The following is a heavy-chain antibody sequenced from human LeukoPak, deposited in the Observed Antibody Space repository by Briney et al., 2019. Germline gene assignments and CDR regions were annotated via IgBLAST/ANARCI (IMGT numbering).Heavy chain of an antibody. D-gene: IGHD1-26*01. CDR2: ISWNSGRI. CDR3: ARDLVGATGS. CDR1: GFTFDDYA. Sequence: PGRSLRLSCAASGFTFDDYAMHWVRQAPGKGLEWVSGISWNSGRIGYADSVKGRFTISRDNAKNSLYLQMNSLRAEDTAVYYCARDLVGATGSWGQGTLVTVSS. J-gene: IGHJ5*02. V-gene: IGHV3-9*01.